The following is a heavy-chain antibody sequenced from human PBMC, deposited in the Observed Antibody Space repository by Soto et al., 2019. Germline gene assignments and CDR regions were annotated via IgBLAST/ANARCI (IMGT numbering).Heavy chain of an antibody. CDR3: ARVRNDFGDYSLDS. V-gene: IGHV4-4*02. CDR2: VYHSGST. CDR1: GVSMSTSYW. Sequence: SETLSLTCTVSGVSMSTSYWWSWVRQPPGKGLEWIGEVYHSGSTNYSPSLKSRVTISVDESKTRFSLKLSSVTAADTAVYYCARVRNDFGDYSLDSWGQGTLVT. D-gene: IGHD4-17*01. J-gene: IGHJ4*02.